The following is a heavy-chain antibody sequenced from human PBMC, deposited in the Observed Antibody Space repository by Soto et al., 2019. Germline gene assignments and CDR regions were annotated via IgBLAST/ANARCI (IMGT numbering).Heavy chain of an antibody. J-gene: IGHJ6*02. CDR1: GFTLSDYY. CDR3: AREKVLRRWYGMDV. CDR2: ISSSSSYT. V-gene: IGHV3-11*06. Sequence: GGSLRLSCAASGFTLSDYYMSWIRQAPGKGLEWVSYISSSSSYTNYADSVKGRFTISRDNAKNSLYLQMSSLRAEDTAVYYCAREKVLRRWYGMDVWGQGTTVTVSS. D-gene: IGHD4-17*01.